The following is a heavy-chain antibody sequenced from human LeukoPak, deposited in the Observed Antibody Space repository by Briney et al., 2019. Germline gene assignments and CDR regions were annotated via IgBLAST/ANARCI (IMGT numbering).Heavy chain of an antibody. CDR1: GGSISSSSYY. D-gene: IGHD6-6*01. Sequence: SETLSLTCNVSGGSISSSSYYWGWIRQPPGKGLEWLGNVYYTGTAYYNPSLESRVTISVDTSKNQFSLKLSSVTAADTAVYYCATRRLSSSSSDWYFDLWGRGTLVTVSS. CDR3: ATRRLSSSSSDWYFDL. CDR2: VYYTGTA. V-gene: IGHV4-39*07. J-gene: IGHJ2*01.